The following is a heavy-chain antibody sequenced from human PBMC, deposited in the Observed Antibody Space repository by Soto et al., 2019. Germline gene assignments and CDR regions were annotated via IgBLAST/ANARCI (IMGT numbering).Heavy chain of an antibody. J-gene: IGHJ4*02. CDR1: GFTFSSYA. Sequence: QVPLVESGGGVVQPGRSLRLSCAASGFTFSSYAMHWVRQAPGKGLEWVAVISYDGSNKYYADSVKGRFTISRDNSKNTLYLQMNSLRAEDTAVYYCARDLGRRWLQSIDYWGQGTLVTVSS. CDR2: ISYDGSNK. CDR3: ARDLGRRWLQSIDY. V-gene: IGHV3-30-3*01. D-gene: IGHD5-12*01.